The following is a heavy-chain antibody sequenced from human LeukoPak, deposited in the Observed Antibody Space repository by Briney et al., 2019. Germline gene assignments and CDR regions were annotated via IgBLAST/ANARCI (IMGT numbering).Heavy chain of an antibody. V-gene: IGHV2-5*02. CDR2: IYWDDDK. D-gene: IGHD4-11*01. CDR3: AHRRLVTTVRPGAFDI. J-gene: IGHJ3*02. Sequence: SGPTLVNPTQTLTLTCTFSGFSLSTSGVGVGWIRQPPGKALEWLALIYWDDDKRYSPSLKSRLTITKDTSKNEVVLTMTNMDPMDTATYYCAHRRLVTTVRPGAFDIWGQGTMVTVSS. CDR1: GFSLSTSGVG.